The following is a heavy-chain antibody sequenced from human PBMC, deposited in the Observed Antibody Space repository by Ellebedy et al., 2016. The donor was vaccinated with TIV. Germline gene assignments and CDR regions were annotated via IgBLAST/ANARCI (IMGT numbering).Heavy chain of an antibody. V-gene: IGHV3-23*01. Sequence: GESLKISCAGSGFTVSDYFMSWVRQAPGKGLEWVSGISDSGSSTYYADSVKGRFTISRDNSKNTLYLRMDSLRVEDTAIYYSADDPWGVGPAFDIWGQGTMVTVSS. CDR1: GFTVSDYF. J-gene: IGHJ3*02. D-gene: IGHD1-26*01. CDR3: ADDPWGVGPAFDI. CDR2: ISDSGSST.